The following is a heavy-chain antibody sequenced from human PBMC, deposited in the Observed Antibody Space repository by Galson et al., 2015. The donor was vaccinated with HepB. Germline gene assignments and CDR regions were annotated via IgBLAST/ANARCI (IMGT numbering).Heavy chain of an antibody. CDR1: RFSFSTHW. V-gene: IGHV3-30*18. CDR3: AKDRGSGSYYFDS. D-gene: IGHD3-10*01. CDR2: ISPDGRDK. Sequence: SLRLSCAVSRFSFSTHWMSWVRQAPGKGLEWVAVISPDGRDKNYAESVKGRFSISRETSNNTLYLEMNSLRVEDTAAYLCAKDRGSGSYYFDSWGQGTLVTVTS. J-gene: IGHJ4*02.